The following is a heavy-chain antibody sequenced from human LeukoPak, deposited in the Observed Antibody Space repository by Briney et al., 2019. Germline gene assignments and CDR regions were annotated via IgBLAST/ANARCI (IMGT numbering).Heavy chain of an antibody. J-gene: IGHJ4*02. Sequence: GGSLRLSCAASGFTFSSYAMHWVRQAPGKGLEWVAVISYDGSNKYYADSVKGRFTISRDNSKNTLYLQMSSLRAEDTAVYYCAAHYGGNPFDYWGQGTLVTVSS. CDR3: AAHYGGNPFDY. V-gene: IGHV3-30-3*01. CDR1: GFTFSSYA. CDR2: ISYDGSNK. D-gene: IGHD4-23*01.